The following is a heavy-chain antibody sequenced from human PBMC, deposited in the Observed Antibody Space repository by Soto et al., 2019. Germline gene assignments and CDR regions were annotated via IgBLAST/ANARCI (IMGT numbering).Heavy chain of an antibody. CDR2: ISYDGSNK. V-gene: IGHV3-30-3*01. D-gene: IGHD2-2*01. CDR3: ARVRDQLLFYYYYGMDV. CDR1: GFTFSSYA. J-gene: IGHJ6*02. Sequence: GGSLRLSCAASGFTFSSYAMHWVRQAPGKGLEWVAVISYDGSNKYYADSVKGRFTISRDNSKNTLYLQMNSLRAEDTAVYNCARVRDQLLFYYYYGMDVWGQGTTVTVSS.